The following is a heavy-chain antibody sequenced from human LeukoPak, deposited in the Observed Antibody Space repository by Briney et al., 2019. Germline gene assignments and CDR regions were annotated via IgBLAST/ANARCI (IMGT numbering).Heavy chain of an antibody. CDR3: ARDLGPREYSGSPDGDYYYYGMDV. D-gene: IGHD1-26*01. Sequence: GGSLRLSCAASGFTFSSYSMNWGRQAPGKGLEWVSSISSSSSYIYYADSVKGRFTISRDNAKNSLYLQMNSLRADDTAVYYCARDLGPREYSGSPDGDYYYYGMDVWGQGTTVTVSS. CDR1: GFTFSSYS. CDR2: ISSSSSYI. J-gene: IGHJ6*02. V-gene: IGHV3-21*01.